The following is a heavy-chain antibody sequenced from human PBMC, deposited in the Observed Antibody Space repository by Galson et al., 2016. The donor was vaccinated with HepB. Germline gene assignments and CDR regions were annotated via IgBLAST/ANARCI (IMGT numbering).Heavy chain of an antibody. Sequence: SVKVSCKASGGTFSSYAISWVRQAPGQGLEWMGGIIPMFGTANYAQKFQGRVTIIADKPTSTAYMELSSLRSEDTAVYYCARRAYGDFTAIHYYYMDVWGKGTTVTVSS. CDR2: IIPMFGTA. J-gene: IGHJ6*03. D-gene: IGHD4-17*01. CDR1: GGTFSSYA. CDR3: ARRAYGDFTAIHYYYMDV. V-gene: IGHV1-69*06.